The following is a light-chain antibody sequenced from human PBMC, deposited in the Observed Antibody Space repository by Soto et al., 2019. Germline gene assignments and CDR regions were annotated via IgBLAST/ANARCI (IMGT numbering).Light chain of an antibody. Sequence: IQMTQSPSSLSASVGDRVTITFRASQSISSYLNWYQQKPGKAPKLLIYAASSLQSGVPSRFSGSGSGKDFTLTISSLQPEDFATYYPPQSYSTHHTFGGGTKV. CDR3: PQSYSTHHT. CDR1: QSISSY. CDR2: AAS. J-gene: IGKJ4*01. V-gene: IGKV1-39*01.